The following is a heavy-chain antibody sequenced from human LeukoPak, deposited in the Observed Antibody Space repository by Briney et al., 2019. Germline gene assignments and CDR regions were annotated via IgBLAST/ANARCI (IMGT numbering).Heavy chain of an antibody. Sequence: SETLSLTCAVYGGSFSGYYWSWIRQPPGKGLEWIGEINHSGSTNYNPSLKSRVTISVDTSKNQFSLKLSSVTAADTAVYYCARHGFDYDSSGYFDYWGQGTLVTVPS. J-gene: IGHJ4*02. V-gene: IGHV4-34*01. CDR3: ARHGFDYDSSGYFDY. CDR2: INHSGST. D-gene: IGHD3-22*01. CDR1: GGSFSGYY.